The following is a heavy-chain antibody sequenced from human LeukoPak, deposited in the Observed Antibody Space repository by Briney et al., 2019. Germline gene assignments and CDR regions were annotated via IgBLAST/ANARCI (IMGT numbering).Heavy chain of an antibody. CDR1: TFTFRSYS. Sequence: GGTLRLSCAASTFTFRSYSMNWVRQAPGKGLEWVSSISSSSSAIYYANSVKGRFTISRDNAKNSLYLQMNSLRAEDTAVYYCASRLCGNGVCPFEYWGQGTLVTVSS. J-gene: IGHJ4*02. CDR3: ASRLCGNGVCPFEY. D-gene: IGHD4-23*01. CDR2: ISSSSSAI. V-gene: IGHV3-21*01.